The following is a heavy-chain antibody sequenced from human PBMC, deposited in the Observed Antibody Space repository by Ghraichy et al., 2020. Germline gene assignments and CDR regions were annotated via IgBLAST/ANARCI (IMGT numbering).Heavy chain of an antibody. J-gene: IGHJ5*02. Sequence: GGSLRLSCSASGFTFSNSPMHWVRQAPGKGLESVSAISNDGGATYNADSVKGRFTISRDNSKNTLYLQMSSLRPEDTAVYYCVKEDLPGSNWFDPWGQGTLVTVSS. CDR2: ISNDGGAT. V-gene: IGHV3-64D*06. D-gene: IGHD3-10*01. CDR3: VKEDLPGSNWFDP. CDR1: GFTFSNSP.